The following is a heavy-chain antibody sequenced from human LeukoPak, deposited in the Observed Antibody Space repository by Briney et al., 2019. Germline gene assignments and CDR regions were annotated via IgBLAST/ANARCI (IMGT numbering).Heavy chain of an antibody. CDR1: GFTFSSYT. CDR3: ARDRIAVAGMFDY. V-gene: IGHV3-33*01. Sequence: PGGSLRLPCAASGFTFSSYTMHWVRQAPGKGLEWVTIIWYDGSKKYYADSVKGRFTISRDNSKNTVYLQMNSLRAEDTAVYYCARDRIAVAGMFDYWGQGTLVTVSS. D-gene: IGHD6-19*01. J-gene: IGHJ4*02. CDR2: IWYDGSKK.